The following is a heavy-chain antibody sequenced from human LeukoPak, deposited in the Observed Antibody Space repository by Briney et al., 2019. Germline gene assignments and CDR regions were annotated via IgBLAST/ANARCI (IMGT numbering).Heavy chain of an antibody. D-gene: IGHD3-10*01. Sequence: GGALTLSCAASGFTFSSYSMNWVRQAPGKGLEWVSSISSSSRYIYYADSVKGRFTISRDNAKNSLYLQMNSLRAEDTAVYYCARDLNYYGSGSPDYWGQGTLVTVSS. CDR1: GFTFSSYS. V-gene: IGHV3-21*01. J-gene: IGHJ4*02. CDR3: ARDLNYYGSGSPDY. CDR2: ISSSSRYI.